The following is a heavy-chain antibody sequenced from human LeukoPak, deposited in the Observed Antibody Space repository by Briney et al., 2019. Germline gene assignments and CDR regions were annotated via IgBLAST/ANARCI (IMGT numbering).Heavy chain of an antibody. CDR1: GGSISSYY. CDR3: ARDKIGGSRDAFDI. CDR2: IYYSGST. Sequence: PSETLPLTCTVSGGSISSYYWGWIRQPPGKGLEWIGSIYYSGSTYYNPSLKSRVTISVDTSKNQFSLKLSSVTAADTAVYYCARDKIGGSRDAFDIWGQGTMVTVSS. V-gene: IGHV4-39*07. J-gene: IGHJ3*02. D-gene: IGHD6-25*01.